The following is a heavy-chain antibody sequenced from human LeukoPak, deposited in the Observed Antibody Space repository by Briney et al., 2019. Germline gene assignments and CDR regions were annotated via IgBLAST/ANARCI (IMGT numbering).Heavy chain of an antibody. J-gene: IGHJ4*02. CDR3: AGDYYDTSTYLW. D-gene: IGHD3-22*01. V-gene: IGHV1-18*01. Sequence: EASVKVSCKASGYSFSSYGVNWVRQAPGQGHEWMGWISAKNYNTKYAQKFQGRITVTTDTSTSTAYMELRSLTTDDTAVYYCAGDYYDTSTYLWWGQGTLVTVSS. CDR2: ISAKNYNT. CDR1: GYSFSSYG.